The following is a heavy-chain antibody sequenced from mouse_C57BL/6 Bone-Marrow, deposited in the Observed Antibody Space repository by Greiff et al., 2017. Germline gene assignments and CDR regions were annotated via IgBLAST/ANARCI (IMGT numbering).Heavy chain of an antibody. CDR2: IYSGNGYT. CDR3: ARRTAQAIYVDY. V-gene: IGHV1-58*01. CDR1: GYTFTSYG. Sequence: EVQLVESGAELVRPGSSVKMSCKTSGYTFTSYGINWVKQRPGQGLEWIGYIYSGNGYTEYNEKFKGKATLTSDTSSSTAYMQLSSLASEDSAICFCARRTAQAIYVDYWGQGTTLTVAA. D-gene: IGHD3-2*02. J-gene: IGHJ2*01.